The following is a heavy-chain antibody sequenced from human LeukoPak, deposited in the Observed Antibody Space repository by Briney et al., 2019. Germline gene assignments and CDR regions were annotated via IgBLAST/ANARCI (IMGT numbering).Heavy chain of an antibody. CDR3: ASPNSGSYQADAFDI. V-gene: IGHV3-21*01. CDR2: ISSSSSYI. CDR1: GFTFSSYS. D-gene: IGHD1-26*01. J-gene: IGHJ3*02. Sequence: GGSLRLSCAASGFTFSSYSMNWVRQAPGKGLEWVSSISSSSSYIYYADSVKGRFTISRDNSKNTLYLQMNSLRAEDTAVYYCASPNSGSYQADAFDIWGQGTMVTVSS.